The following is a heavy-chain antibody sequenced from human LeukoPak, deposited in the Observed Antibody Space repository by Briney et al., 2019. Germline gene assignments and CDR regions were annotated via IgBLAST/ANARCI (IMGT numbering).Heavy chain of an antibody. D-gene: IGHD3-10*01. V-gene: IGHV1-2*02. CDR1: GYTFTGYY. CDR2: INPNSGGT. J-gene: IGHJ5*02. Sequence: GASVKVSCKASGYTFTGYYMHWVRQAPGQGLEWMGWINPNSGGTNYAQKFQGRVTMTRDTSISTAYMELSRLRSDDTAAYYCARQWFGEFPRWFDPWGQGTLVTVSS. CDR3: ARQWFGEFPRWFDP.